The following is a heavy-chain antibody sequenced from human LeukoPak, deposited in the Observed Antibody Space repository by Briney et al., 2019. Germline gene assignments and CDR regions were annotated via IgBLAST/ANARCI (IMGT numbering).Heavy chain of an antibody. CDR3: AKGCLCYSGLSSWFDP. J-gene: IGHJ5*02. CDR2: MSGSGGT. V-gene: IGHV3-23*01. D-gene: IGHD2-15*01. Sequence: GGSLRLSCAASGHSFSDYAWGWLRQAPGKGLEWVSGMSGSGGTYYPDPVRGRFTISRDISEDTLHLQMDSLRAHDTAVYYCAKGCLCYSGLSSWFDPWGQGTLVIVSS. CDR1: GHSFSDYA.